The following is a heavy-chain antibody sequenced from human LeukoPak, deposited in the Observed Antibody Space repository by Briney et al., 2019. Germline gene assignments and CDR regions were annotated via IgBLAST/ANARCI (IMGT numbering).Heavy chain of an antibody. CDR1: GFTFSSYN. CDR3: ARDPYSGGYGDYYYYYMDV. V-gene: IGHV3-21*01. D-gene: IGHD1-26*01. Sequence: GGSLRLSCAASGFTFSSYNMNWVRQAPGKGLEWVSSITSSSSYIYYADSVKGRFTISRDNAKNSLYLQVNSLRAEDTAVYYCARDPYSGGYGDYYYYYMDVWGKGTTVTISS. CDR2: ITSSSSYI. J-gene: IGHJ6*03.